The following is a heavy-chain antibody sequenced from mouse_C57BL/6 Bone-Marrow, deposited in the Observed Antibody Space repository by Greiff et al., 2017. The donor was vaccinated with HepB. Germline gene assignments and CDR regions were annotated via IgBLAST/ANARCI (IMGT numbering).Heavy chain of an antibody. J-gene: IGHJ4*01. CDR2: SRNKANDYTT. CDR3: ARDVYGSTPYAMDY. CDR1: GFTFSDFY. Sequence: EVKLMESGGGLVQSGRSLRLSCATSGFTFSDFYMEWVRQAPGKGLEWIAASRNKANDYTTEYSASVKGRFIVSRDTSQSILYLQMNALRAEDTAIYYCARDVYGSTPYAMDYWGQGTSVTVSS. D-gene: IGHD2-2*01. V-gene: IGHV7-1*01.